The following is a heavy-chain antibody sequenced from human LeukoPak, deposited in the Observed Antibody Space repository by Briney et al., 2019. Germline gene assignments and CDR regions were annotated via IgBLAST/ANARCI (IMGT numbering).Heavy chain of an antibody. V-gene: IGHV3-23*01. Sequence: GGSLRLSCAASGFTFSIYAMSWVRQAPGERLQCVSAISGSAGGTYYAHSVKGRFTISRDNSKNTPYLQINSLRAEDTAVYYCAKVEPFCGGDCYSGFNYWGQGTLVTVSS. D-gene: IGHD2-21*02. J-gene: IGHJ4*02. CDR3: AKVEPFCGGDCYSGFNY. CDR1: GFTFSIYA. CDR2: ISGSAGGT.